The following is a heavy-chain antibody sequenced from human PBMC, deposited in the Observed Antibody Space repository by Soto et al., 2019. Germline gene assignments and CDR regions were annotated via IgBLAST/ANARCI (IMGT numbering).Heavy chain of an antibody. J-gene: IGHJ4*02. CDR3: ARGRHYFDY. V-gene: IGHV1-18*01. Sequence: QVQLVQSGAEVKKPGASVKVSCKASGYTFTSYGISWVRQAPGQGLEGMGWMSAYNGDTTYAQKLQGRVTMTTDTSTSTANTVQRSLRSDDAAVYYCARGRHYFDYWGQGTLVTVSS. CDR2: MSAYNGDT. CDR1: GYTFTSYG.